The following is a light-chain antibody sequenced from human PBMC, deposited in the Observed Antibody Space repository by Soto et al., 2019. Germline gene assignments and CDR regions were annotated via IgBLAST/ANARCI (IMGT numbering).Light chain of an antibody. V-gene: IGKV3-15*01. CDR1: QNIRRN. CDR2: HAS. Sequence: EIVMTQSPATLSVSPGERGTLSCRASQNIRRNLAWYQQKPGQAPRLLIYHASTRATGIPARFTGGGSGTEFTLTISSLQSEDFALYYCQQYENWPPVTFGGGTKVELK. CDR3: QQYENWPPVT. J-gene: IGKJ4*01.